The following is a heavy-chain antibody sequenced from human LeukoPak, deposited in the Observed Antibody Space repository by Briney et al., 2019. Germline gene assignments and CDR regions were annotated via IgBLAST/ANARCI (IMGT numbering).Heavy chain of an antibody. CDR3: ARDFIRYYYDSSGYSY. CDR1: GYTFTGYY. J-gene: IGHJ4*02. V-gene: IGHV1-2*02. Sequence: ASVKVSCKASGYTFTGYYMHWVRQAPGQGLEWMGWINPNSGGTNYAQKFQGRVTMTRDTSISTAYMELSRLRSDDTAVYYCARDFIRYYYDSSGYSYWGQGTLVTVSS. D-gene: IGHD3-22*01. CDR2: INPNSGGT.